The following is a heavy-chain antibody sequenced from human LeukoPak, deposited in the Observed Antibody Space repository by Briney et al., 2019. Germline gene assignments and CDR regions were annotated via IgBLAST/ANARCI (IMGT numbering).Heavy chain of an antibody. CDR3: ARGPVPAAIRGCFDY. J-gene: IGHJ4*02. CDR2: IIPILGIA. D-gene: IGHD2-2*02. Sequence: SVKVSCKASGGTFSSYTISWVRQAPGQGLEWMGRIIPILGIANYAQKFQGRVTITADKSTSTAYMELSSLRSEDTVVYYCARGPVPAAIRGCFDYWGQGTLVTVSS. V-gene: IGHV1-69*02. CDR1: GGTFSSYT.